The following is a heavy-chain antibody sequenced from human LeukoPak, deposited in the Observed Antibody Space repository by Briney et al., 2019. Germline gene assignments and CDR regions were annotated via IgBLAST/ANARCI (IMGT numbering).Heavy chain of an antibody. J-gene: IGHJ4*02. CDR3: AKGLRGSRHFDY. CDR1: GFTFDDYA. D-gene: IGHD3-16*01. CDR2: ISWNSGSI. Sequence: GGPLRLSCAASGFTFDDYAMHWVRQAPGKGLEWVSGISWNSGSIGYADSVKGRFTISRDNAKNSLYLQMNSLRAEDTALYYCAKGLRGSRHFDYWGQGTLVTVSS. V-gene: IGHV3-9*01.